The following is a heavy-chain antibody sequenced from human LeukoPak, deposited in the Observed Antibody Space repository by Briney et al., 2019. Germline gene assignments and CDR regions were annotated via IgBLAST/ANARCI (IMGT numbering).Heavy chain of an antibody. CDR3: ARDGPATLDY. D-gene: IGHD2-2*01. J-gene: IGHJ4*02. V-gene: IGHV3-23*01. CDR1: GFTFSSYA. Sequence: GGSLRLSCAASGFTFSSYAMTWVRQAPGKGLEWVSSITVSGLTTYYADSVKGRFTISRDNAKNTLYLQMNSLRAEDTAVYYCARDGPATLDYWGQGILVTVSS. CDR2: ITVSGLTT.